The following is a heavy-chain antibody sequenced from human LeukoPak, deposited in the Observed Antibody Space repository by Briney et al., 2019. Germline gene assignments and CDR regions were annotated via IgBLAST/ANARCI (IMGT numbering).Heavy chain of an antibody. CDR1: GYIFPSYG. D-gene: IGHD1-26*01. CDR3: GGDLRGYSGSPLGGDY. J-gene: IGHJ4*02. V-gene: IGHV1-18*01. Sequence: EASVKVSCKASGYIFPSYGISWVRQAPGQGLEWMGWISAYTGNTNYAQKVQGRVTMTTDTSTSTAYMELRSLRSDDTAVYYCGGDLRGYSGSPLGGDYWGQGTLVTVSS. CDR2: ISAYTGNT.